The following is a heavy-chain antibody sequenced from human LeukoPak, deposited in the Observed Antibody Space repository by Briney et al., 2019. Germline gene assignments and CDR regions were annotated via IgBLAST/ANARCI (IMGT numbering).Heavy chain of an antibody. J-gene: IGHJ1*01. V-gene: IGHV3-33*01. CDR2: IWYDGSQR. CDR1: GFAFSSYG. Sequence: GSLPHSCAASGFAFSSYGMHWVRQAPGKGLEWVAVIWYDGSQRYYADSVKGRFTISRDNSRKTVDPQMSSLRADDTAVYYCATDGLRYPLHCCRGTRVIVSS. CDR3: ATDGLRYPLH. D-gene: IGHD3-9*01.